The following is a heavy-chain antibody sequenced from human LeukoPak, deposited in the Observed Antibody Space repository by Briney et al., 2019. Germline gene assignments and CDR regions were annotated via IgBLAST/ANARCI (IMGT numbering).Heavy chain of an antibody. J-gene: IGHJ6*02. CDR1: GGSISSGSYY. CDR3: ARGRGTSGSYYYSGIDV. V-gene: IGHV4-39*07. Sequence: PSETLSLTCTVSGGSISSGSYYWGWIRQPPGKGLEWIGEINQSGSTNYNPSLKSRVTISVDTSKNQFSLKLNSVTAADTAVYYCARGRGTSGSYYYSGIDVWGQGTTVTVSS. CDR2: INQSGST. D-gene: IGHD2-8*01.